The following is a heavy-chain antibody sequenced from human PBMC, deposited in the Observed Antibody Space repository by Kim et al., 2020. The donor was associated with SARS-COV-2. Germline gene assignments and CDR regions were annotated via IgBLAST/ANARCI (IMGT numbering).Heavy chain of an antibody. J-gene: IGHJ6*02. CDR3: GRWRVPAADYYYGMDV. CDR1: GGSISPYH. D-gene: IGHD2-2*01. V-gene: IGHV4-59*13. Sequence: SETLSLTCTVSGGSISPYHWSWIRQPPGKGLEWIGHIHYGGSTNYNPSLKSRLIISIDTSNNQFSLKLSSVTAADTAVYFCGRWRVPAADYYYGMDVWGQGTTVTVSS. CDR2: IHYGGST.